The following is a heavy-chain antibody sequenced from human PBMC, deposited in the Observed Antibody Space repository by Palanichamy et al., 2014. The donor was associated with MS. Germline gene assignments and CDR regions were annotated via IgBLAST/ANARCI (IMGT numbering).Heavy chain of an antibody. CDR3: ARVYCGGDCYLYYYYGMDV. J-gene: IGHJ6*02. Sequence: QVVESGGGLVQPGGSLRLSCAASGFTFSSYWMHRVRQAPGKGLVWVSRINSDGGSTNYADSVKGRFTISRDNAKSTLYLQMNSPRAEDTAVYYCARVYCGGDCYLYYYYGMDVWGQGTTVTVSS. D-gene: IGHD2-21*02. V-gene: IGHV3-74*01. CDR2: INSDGGST. CDR1: GFTFSSYW.